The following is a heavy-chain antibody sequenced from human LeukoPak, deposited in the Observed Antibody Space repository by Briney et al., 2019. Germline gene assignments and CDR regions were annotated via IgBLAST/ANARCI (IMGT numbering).Heavy chain of an antibody. J-gene: IGHJ5*02. D-gene: IGHD2-2*01. Sequence: ASVKVSCKASGYTFTSYAMHWVRQAPGQRLEWMGWINAGNGNTKYSQKFQGRVTITRDTSASTAYMELSSLRSEDTAVYYCARDIVVVPAATWFDPWGQGTLVTVSS. CDR3: ARDIVVVPAATWFDP. CDR1: GYTFTSYA. CDR2: INAGNGNT. V-gene: IGHV1-3*01.